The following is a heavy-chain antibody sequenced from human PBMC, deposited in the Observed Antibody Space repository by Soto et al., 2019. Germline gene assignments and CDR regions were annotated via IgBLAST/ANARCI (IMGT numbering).Heavy chain of an antibody. V-gene: IGHV3-33*01. D-gene: IGHD6-19*01. Sequence: GGSLRLSCAASGFTFSSYGMHWVRQAPGKGLEWVAVIWYDGSNKYYADSVKGRFTISRDNSKNTLYLQMNSLRAEDTAVYYCARLSGWYEYYYYYGMDVWGQGTTVTVSS. CDR3: ARLSGWYEYYYYYGMDV. CDR1: GFTFSSYG. CDR2: IWYDGSNK. J-gene: IGHJ6*02.